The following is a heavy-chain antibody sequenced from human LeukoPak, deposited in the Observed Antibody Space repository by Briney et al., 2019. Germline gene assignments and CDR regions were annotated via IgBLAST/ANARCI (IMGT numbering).Heavy chain of an antibody. J-gene: IGHJ3*02. Sequence: ASVKVSCKASGYTFTGYYMHWVRQAPGQGLEWMGWINPNSGGTNYAQKFQGRVTMTTDTSTTTAYMELRSLRSDDTAVYYCARDLTHRPYDSTGRDAFNIWGQGTMVTVSS. CDR2: INPNSGGT. D-gene: IGHD3-22*01. CDR3: ARDLTHRPYDSTGRDAFNI. V-gene: IGHV1-2*02. CDR1: GYTFTGYY.